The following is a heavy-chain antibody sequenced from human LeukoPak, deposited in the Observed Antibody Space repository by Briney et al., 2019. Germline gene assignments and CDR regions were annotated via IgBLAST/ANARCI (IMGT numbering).Heavy chain of an antibody. J-gene: IGHJ4*02. V-gene: IGHV3-23*01. D-gene: IGHD5-18*01. CDR1: GFTFSSYA. CDR3: AKPIAKNTAPDY. CDR2: ISGSGGST. Sequence: GGSLRLSCAASGFTFSSYAMSWVRQAPGKGLEWVSAISGSGGSTYYAGSVKGRFTISRDNSKNTLYLQMNSLRAEDTAVYYCAKPIAKNTAPDYWGQGTLVTVSS.